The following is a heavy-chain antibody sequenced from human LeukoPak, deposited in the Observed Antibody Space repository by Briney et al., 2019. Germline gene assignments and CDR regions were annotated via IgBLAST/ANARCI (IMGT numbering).Heavy chain of an antibody. CDR1: GGSFSGYY. V-gene: IGHV4-34*01. CDR3: ARRYRTVIRGRRFDY. D-gene: IGHD4-17*01. J-gene: IGHJ4*02. CDR2: INHSGST. Sequence: SETLSLTCAVYGGSFSGYYWSWIRQPPGKGLEWIGEINHSGSTNYNPSLKSRVTISVDTSKNQFSLKLSSVTAADTAVYYCARRYRTVIRGRRFDYWGQGTLVTVSS.